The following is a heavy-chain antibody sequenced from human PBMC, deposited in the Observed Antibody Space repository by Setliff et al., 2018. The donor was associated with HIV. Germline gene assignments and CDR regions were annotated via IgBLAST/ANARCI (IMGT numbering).Heavy chain of an antibody. Sequence: ASVKVSCKTSGYTFTAFYIHWVRQAPGQGLEWMGRIVPGSGATDYAPIFQGRVTLTTDTSTNTAYMDLGSLRSDDTAVYYCAANLYGNALNVWGQGTMGTVSS. J-gene: IGHJ3*01. CDR1: GYTFTAFY. CDR3: AANLYGNALNV. D-gene: IGHD1-1*01. V-gene: IGHV1-2*06. CDR2: IVPGSGAT.